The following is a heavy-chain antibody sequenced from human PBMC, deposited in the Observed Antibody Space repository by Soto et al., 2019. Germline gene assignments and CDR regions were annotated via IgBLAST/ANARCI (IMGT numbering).Heavy chain of an antibody. CDR2: INAGNGNT. V-gene: IGHV1-3*01. CDR1: GYTFTSYA. D-gene: IGHD3-10*01. Sequence: ASVKVSCKASGYTFTSYAMHWVRQAPGQRLEWMGWINAGNGNTKYSQKFQGRVTITRDTSASTAYMELSSLRSEDTAVYYCARDFPMVRGVMGSYWGQGTLVTVSS. CDR3: ARDFPMVRGVMGSY. J-gene: IGHJ4*02.